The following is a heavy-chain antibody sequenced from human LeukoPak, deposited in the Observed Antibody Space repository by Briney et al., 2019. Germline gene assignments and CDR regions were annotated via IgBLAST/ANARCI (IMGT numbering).Heavy chain of an antibody. Sequence: GGSLRLSCAASGFTFDDYAMHWVRQAPGKGLEWVSGISWSSGSIDYADSVKGRFTISGDNAKNSPYLQMNSLRPEDTAFYYCAKGTGRYWTFFDYWGQGTLVTVSS. CDR1: GFTFDDYA. CDR3: AKGTGRYWTFFDY. CDR2: ISWSSGSI. V-gene: IGHV3-9*01. J-gene: IGHJ4*02. D-gene: IGHD1-26*01.